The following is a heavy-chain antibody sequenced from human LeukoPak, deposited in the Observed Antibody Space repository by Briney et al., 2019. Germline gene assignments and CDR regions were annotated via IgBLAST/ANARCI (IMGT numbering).Heavy chain of an antibody. D-gene: IGHD6-13*01. Sequence: GGSLRLSCAVSGFTFSSYWMNWVRQAPGKGLEWVASIKQDGGEKSYVDSVKGRFTISRDNAKNSLYLQMSSLRAEDTAVYYCARDGTAAGLYFDLWGQGTQVTVSS. CDR1: GFTFSSYW. V-gene: IGHV3-7*01. CDR2: IKQDGGEK. J-gene: IGHJ4*01. CDR3: ARDGTAAGLYFDL.